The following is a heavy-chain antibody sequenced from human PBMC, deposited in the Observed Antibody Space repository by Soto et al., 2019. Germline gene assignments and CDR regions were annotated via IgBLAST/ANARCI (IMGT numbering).Heavy chain of an antibody. CDR1: GYSFTSYW. V-gene: IGHV5-51*01. CDR2: IYPGDSDT. Sequence: ESLKISCKGSGYSFTSYWIGWVRQMPGKGLEWMGIIYPGDSDTRYSPSFQGQVTISADKSISTAYLQWSSLKASDTAMYYCARHISSGWYPYYYYYGMDVWGQGTTVTVSS. D-gene: IGHD6-19*01. J-gene: IGHJ6*02. CDR3: ARHISSGWYPYYYYYGMDV.